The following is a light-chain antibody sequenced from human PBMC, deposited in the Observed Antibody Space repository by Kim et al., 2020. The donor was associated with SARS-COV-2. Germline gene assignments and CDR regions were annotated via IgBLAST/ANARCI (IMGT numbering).Light chain of an antibody. CDR2: GAS. J-gene: IGKJ1*01. CDR1: QSVSSSY. V-gene: IGKV3-20*01. Sequence: SPGERATLSCSASQSVSSSYLAWYQQKPGQAPRLLIYGASSRATGIPDRFSGSGSGTDFTLTISRLESEDFAVYYCQQYGSSPRTFGQGTKVDIK. CDR3: QQYGSSPRT.